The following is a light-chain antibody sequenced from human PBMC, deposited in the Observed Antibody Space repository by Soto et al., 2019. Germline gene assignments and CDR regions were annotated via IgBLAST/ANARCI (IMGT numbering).Light chain of an antibody. CDR3: QQYNNWPAT. CDR2: DTS. V-gene: IGKV3-15*01. Sequence: EIVLTQSPGTLSLSPGERATLSCRASQSVSSSYLAWYQQKPGQAPRLLIYDTSTRATGIPARFSGSGSGTEFTLTISSLQSEDFAVYYCQQYNNWPATFGQGTRLEIK. CDR1: QSVSSSY. J-gene: IGKJ5*01.